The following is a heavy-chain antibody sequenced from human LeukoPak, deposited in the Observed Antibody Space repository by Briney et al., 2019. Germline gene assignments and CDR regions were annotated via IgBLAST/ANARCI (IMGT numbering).Heavy chain of an antibody. CDR1: GFTFDDYA. CDR3: AKVGLRYCSSTSCYAFDI. J-gene: IGHJ3*02. CDR2: ISWNSGSI. V-gene: IGHV3-9*01. Sequence: GGSLRLSCAASGFTFDDYAMHWVRQAPGKGLEWVSGISWNSGSIGYADSAKGRFTISRDNAKNSLYLQMNSLRAEDTALYYCAKVGLRYCSSTSCYAFDIWGQGTMVTVSS. D-gene: IGHD2-2*01.